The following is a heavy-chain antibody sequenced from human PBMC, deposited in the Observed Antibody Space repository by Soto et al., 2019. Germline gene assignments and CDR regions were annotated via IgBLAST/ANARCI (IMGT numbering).Heavy chain of an antibody. CDR3: ASGGCSSTSCYAYYYGMDV. Sequence: QVQLQQWGAGLLKPSETLSLTCAVYGGSFSGYYWSWIRQPPGKGLEWIGEINHSGSTNYNPSLKSRVTISVDTSKNQFSLKLSSETAADTAVYYCASGGCSSTSCYAYYYGMDVWGHGTTVTVSS. D-gene: IGHD2-2*01. J-gene: IGHJ6*02. CDR1: GGSFSGYY. CDR2: INHSGST. V-gene: IGHV4-34*01.